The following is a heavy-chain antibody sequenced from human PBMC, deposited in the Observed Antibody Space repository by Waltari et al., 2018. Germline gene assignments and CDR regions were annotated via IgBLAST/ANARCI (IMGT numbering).Heavy chain of an antibody. CDR1: GFTFSRFW. D-gene: IGHD3-22*01. V-gene: IGHV3-74*01. CDR3: ARTSDNQYDSSGYNWDY. Sequence: EVQLVESGGGLVQPGGSLRLSCAASGFTFSRFWMHWVRQAPGKGLVWVSRKIMNGLPAGYADSVKGRFTISMDNAKDTLYLQMSSLRAEDTAVYYWARTSDNQYDSSGYNWDYWGQGTLVTVSS. CDR2: KIMNGLPA. J-gene: IGHJ4*02.